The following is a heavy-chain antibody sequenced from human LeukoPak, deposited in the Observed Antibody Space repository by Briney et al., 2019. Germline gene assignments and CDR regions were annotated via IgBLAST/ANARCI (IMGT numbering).Heavy chain of an antibody. J-gene: IGHJ4*02. D-gene: IGHD3-10*01. CDR3: AKDSPYAYYGSGSYWDY. Sequence: GGSLRLSCAASGFTFSSYEMNWVRQAPGKGLEWVSAISGSGGSTYADSVKGRFTISRDNSKNTLYLQMNSLRAEDTAVYYCAKDSPYAYYGSGSYWDYWGQGTLVTVSS. V-gene: IGHV3-23*01. CDR2: ISGSGGST. CDR1: GFTFSSYE.